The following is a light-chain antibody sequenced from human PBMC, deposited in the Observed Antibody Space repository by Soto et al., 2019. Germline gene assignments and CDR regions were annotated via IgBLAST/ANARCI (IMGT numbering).Light chain of an antibody. CDR2: DAS. CDR1: QSVNSN. Sequence: EIVLTQSPATLSVSPGERATLSCRAGQSVNSNLAWYQQRPGQPPRLLIYDASTRATGIPARFSGSGSGTEFTLTISSLQSEDFAVYYCQSYYNWKTFGQGTKVEIK. CDR3: QSYYNWKT. V-gene: IGKV3-15*01. J-gene: IGKJ1*01.